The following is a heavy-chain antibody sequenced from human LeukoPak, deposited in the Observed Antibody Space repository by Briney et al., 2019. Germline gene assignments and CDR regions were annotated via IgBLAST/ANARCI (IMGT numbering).Heavy chain of an antibody. V-gene: IGHV4-59*08. CDR1: GGSVSSYD. CDR3: ARHGTISSESYFDY. J-gene: IGHJ4*02. Sequence: KPSETLSLTCSVSGGSVSSYDWSRIRQSPGKGLEWIGYIHNSGRTNYNPSLKSRVTGFVDTSKNRVSLRLSSVTAADTAVYYCARHGTISSESYFDYWGQGALVTVSS. D-gene: IGHD1-14*01. CDR2: IHNSGRT.